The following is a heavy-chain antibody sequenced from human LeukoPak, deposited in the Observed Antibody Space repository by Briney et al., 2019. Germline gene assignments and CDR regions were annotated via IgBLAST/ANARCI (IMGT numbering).Heavy chain of an antibody. D-gene: IGHD6-13*01. V-gene: IGHV1-2*02. CDR2: INPNSGGT. J-gene: IGHJ5*02. CDR1: GYTFTGYY. Sequence: ASVKVSCKASGYTFTGYYMHWVRQAPGQGLEWMGWINPNSGGTNYAQKFQGRVTMTRDTSISTAYMELSRLRSDDTAVYYCARDAGIAAGDCWFDPWGQGTLVTVSS. CDR3: ARDAGIAAGDCWFDP.